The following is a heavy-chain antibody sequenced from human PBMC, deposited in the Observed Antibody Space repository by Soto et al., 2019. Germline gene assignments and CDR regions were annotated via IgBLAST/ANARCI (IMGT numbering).Heavy chain of an antibody. Sequence: GESLKISCKASGYSFATNWIGWVRQMPGKGLEWMGIIYPGDSDTRYSPSFQGQVTISADKSINTAYLQWSSLKASGTAMYYCARSHTTSSYGYYYYYGMDVWGQGTTVTVSS. J-gene: IGHJ6*02. CDR1: GYSFATNW. CDR2: IYPGDSDT. D-gene: IGHD5-18*01. CDR3: ARSHTTSSYGYYYYYGMDV. V-gene: IGHV5-51*01.